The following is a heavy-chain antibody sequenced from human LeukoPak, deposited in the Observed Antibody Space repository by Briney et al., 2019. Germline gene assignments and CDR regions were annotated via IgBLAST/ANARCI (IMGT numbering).Heavy chain of an antibody. CDR2: IIPSLDVA. Sequence: SVKVSCKASGDTFIPYTFSWVRQAPGQGLEWIGRIIPSLDVANYAQKFQGRVTLSVDRDTATAYMEVTSLRSEDTAIYYCARDHCSPGTCLGGHWGQGTLVTVSS. CDR1: GDTFIPYT. CDR3: ARDHCSPGTCLGGH. V-gene: IGHV1-69*04. J-gene: IGHJ4*02. D-gene: IGHD2-15*01.